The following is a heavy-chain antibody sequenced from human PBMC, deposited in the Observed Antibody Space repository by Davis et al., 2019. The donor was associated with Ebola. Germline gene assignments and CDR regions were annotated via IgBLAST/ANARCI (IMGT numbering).Heavy chain of an antibody. V-gene: IGHV3-23*01. CDR1: GFTFSSSA. CDR2: ITGSGSST. D-gene: IGHD6-13*01. J-gene: IGHJ4*02. CDR3: AGGSSSSWSLYGY. Sequence: GGSLRLSCVASGFTFSSSAMSWVRQAPGKGLEWVSSITGSGSSTYYADSVKGRFTISRDNAKNSLYLQMNSLRGEDTAVYYCAGGSSSSWSLYGYWGQGTLVTVSS.